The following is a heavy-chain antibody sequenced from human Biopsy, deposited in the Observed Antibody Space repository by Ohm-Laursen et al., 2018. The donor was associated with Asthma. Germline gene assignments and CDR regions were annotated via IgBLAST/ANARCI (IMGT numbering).Heavy chain of an antibody. V-gene: IGHV1-18*01. D-gene: IGHD4-23*01. J-gene: IGHJ6*02. Sequence: SVKVSCKTSGYTFNSAGITWVRQAPGQGLEWMGWISVYNGNTKVAQKLQDRVTMITDTSTSTAYMELRSLRPDDTAVYFCARAVDYSYYYGIDVWGQGTTVTVS. CDR3: ARAVDYSYYYGIDV. CDR1: GYTFNSAG. CDR2: ISVYNGNT.